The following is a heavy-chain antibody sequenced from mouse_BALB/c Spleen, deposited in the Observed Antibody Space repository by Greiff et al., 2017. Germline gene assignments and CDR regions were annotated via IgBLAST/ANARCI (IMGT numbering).Heavy chain of an antibody. CDR3: ARKKNRYDGYYAMDY. CDR1: GFTFSSFG. CDR2: ISSGSSTI. D-gene: IGHD2-14*01. V-gene: IGHV5-17*02. Sequence: EVQVVESGGGLVQPGGSRKLSCAASGFTFSSFGMHWVRQAPEKGLEWVAYISSGSSTIYYADTVKGRFTISRDNPKNTLFLQMTSLRSEDTAMYYCARKKNRYDGYYAMDYWGQGTSVTVSS. J-gene: IGHJ4*01.